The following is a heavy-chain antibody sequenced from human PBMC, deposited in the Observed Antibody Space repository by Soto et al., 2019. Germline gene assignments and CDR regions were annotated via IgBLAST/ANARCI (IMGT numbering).Heavy chain of an antibody. J-gene: IGHJ4*02. D-gene: IGHD1-26*01. Sequence: SATLCLTCPFSGCSITISCYYWVWIRQPPGKGLECIGTINYSGDTYYSASLKSRVSISVDTSKNQFSLNLSSVTAADTALYYCARQDRGSTSYYYFDFWGQGTLVTVSS. V-gene: IGHV4-39*01. CDR2: INYSGDT. CDR1: GCSITISCYY. CDR3: ARQDRGSTSYYYFDF.